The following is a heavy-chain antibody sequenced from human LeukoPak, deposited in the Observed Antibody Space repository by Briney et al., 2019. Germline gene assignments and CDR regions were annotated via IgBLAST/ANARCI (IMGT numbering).Heavy chain of an antibody. CDR2: ISGSGSGGST. V-gene: IGHV3-23*01. J-gene: IGHJ6*03. CDR3: AKTYSSSRAHYYYYYYMDV. CDR1: GFTFSSSA. Sequence: PGGSLRLSCAASGFTFSSSAMSWVRQAPGKGLEWVSSISGSGSGGSTYYADSVKGRFTISRDSSKNTLYLQMNSLRAEDTAVYYCAKTYSSSRAHYYYYYYMDVWGKGTTVTISS. D-gene: IGHD6-13*01.